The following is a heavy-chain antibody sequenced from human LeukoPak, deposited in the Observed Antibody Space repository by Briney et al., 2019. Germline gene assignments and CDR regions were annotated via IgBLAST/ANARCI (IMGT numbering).Heavy chain of an antibody. CDR1: EFTFSSYS. CDR3: ARVSEGSGL. V-gene: IGHV3-48*04. Sequence: GGSLRLSCAASEFTFSSYSMNWVRQAPGKGLEWVSYISMISSIVYYADSVKGRFTISRDNAKNSLYLQMNSLRAEDTAVYYCARVSEGSGLWGQGTLVTVSS. J-gene: IGHJ4*02. CDR2: ISMISSIV.